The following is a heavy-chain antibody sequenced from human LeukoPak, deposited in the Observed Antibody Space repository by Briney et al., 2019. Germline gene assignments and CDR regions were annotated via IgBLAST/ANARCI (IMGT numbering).Heavy chain of an antibody. CDR3: AKGAGSNSPYYYYYMDV. CDR2: IYSGGST. D-gene: IGHD3-10*01. CDR1: GFTFSSYW. Sequence: GGSLRLSCAASGFTFSSYWMSWVRQAPGKGLEWVSVIYSGGSTYYADSVKGRFTISRDNSKNTLYLQMNSLRAEDTAVYYCAKGAGSNSPYYYYYMDVWGKGTTVTVSS. V-gene: IGHV3-53*01. J-gene: IGHJ6*03.